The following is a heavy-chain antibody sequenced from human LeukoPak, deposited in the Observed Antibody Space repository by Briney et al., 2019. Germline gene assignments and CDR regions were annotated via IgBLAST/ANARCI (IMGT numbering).Heavy chain of an antibody. CDR3: ARDTPWEQWPILLYYGMDV. CDR2: INPSGGST. V-gene: IGHV1-46*01. Sequence: VASVKVSCKASGYTFTSYYMHWVRQAPGQGLEWMGIINPSGGSTSYAQKFQGRVTMTRDTSTSTVYMELSSLRSEDTAVYYCARDTPWEQWPILLYYGMDVWGQGTTVTVSS. D-gene: IGHD6-19*01. CDR1: GYTFTSYY. J-gene: IGHJ6*02.